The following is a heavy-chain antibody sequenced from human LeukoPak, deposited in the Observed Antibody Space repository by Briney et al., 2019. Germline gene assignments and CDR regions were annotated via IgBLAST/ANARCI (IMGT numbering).Heavy chain of an antibody. CDR2: IYPGDSGT. CDR1: GYSFTSYW. CDR3: ARRRYYDSSGYYLFDP. J-gene: IGHJ5*02. Sequence: GESLKISCKGSGYSFTSYWIGWVRQMPGKGLEWLGIIYPGDSGTRYSPSFQGQVTISADKSISTAYLQWSSLKASDTAMYYCARRRYYDSSGYYLFDPWGQGTLVTVSS. D-gene: IGHD3-22*01. V-gene: IGHV5-51*01.